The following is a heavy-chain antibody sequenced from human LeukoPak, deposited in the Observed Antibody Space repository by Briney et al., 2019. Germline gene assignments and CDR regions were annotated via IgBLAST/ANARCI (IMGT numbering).Heavy chain of an antibody. V-gene: IGHV3-49*04. CDR1: GFTFGDYA. Sequence: GGSLRLSCTASGFTFGDYAMSWVRQAPGKGLEWVGFIRSKAYGGTTEYAASVKGRFTISRDDSKSIAYLQMNSLKTEDTAVYYCTREGSRDTYYDFWSGYQPTDYWGQGTLVTVSS. CDR3: TREGSRDTYYDFWSGYQPTDY. J-gene: IGHJ4*02. CDR2: IRSKAYGGTT. D-gene: IGHD3-3*01.